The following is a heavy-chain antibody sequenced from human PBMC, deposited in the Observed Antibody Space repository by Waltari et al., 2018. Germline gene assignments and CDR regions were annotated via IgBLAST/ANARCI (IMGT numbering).Heavy chain of an antibody. Sequence: EVQLVESGGGLVKPGGSLRLSCAASGFTFSSYSMNWVRQAPGKGLEWVSSISSSSSYIYYADSVKGRFTISRDNAKNSLYLQMNSLRAEDTAVYYCATPPKYSSGHDYWGQGTLVTVSS. J-gene: IGHJ4*02. CDR3: ATPPKYSSGHDY. V-gene: IGHV3-21*01. CDR1: GFTFSSYS. D-gene: IGHD6-19*01. CDR2: ISSSSSYI.